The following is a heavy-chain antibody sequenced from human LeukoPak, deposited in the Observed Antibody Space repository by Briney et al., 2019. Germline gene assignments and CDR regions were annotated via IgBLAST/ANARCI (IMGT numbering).Heavy chain of an antibody. D-gene: IGHD3-3*02. Sequence: GESLKISCKTSGYTSPRNWIAWMRQMPGTGLEEMGIIDVTDSDVRYNPSFQGHVTLLADKSTNTAYLQWNSLKASDTAMYYCARFGAFPASDYWGQGTLVTVSS. CDR1: GYTSPRNW. V-gene: IGHV5-51*01. J-gene: IGHJ4*02. CDR3: ARFGAFPASDY. CDR2: IDVTDSDV.